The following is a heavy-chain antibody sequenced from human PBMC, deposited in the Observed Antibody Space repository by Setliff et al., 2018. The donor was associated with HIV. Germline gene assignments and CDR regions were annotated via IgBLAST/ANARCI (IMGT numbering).Heavy chain of an antibody. CDR2: INTDTGTP. V-gene: IGHV7-4-1*01. D-gene: IGHD2-15*01. CDR1: GYTFTSYA. J-gene: IGHJ6*03. Sequence: ASVKVSCKASGYTFTSYAMNWVRQAPGQGLEWMGWINTDTGTPMYAQGFTGRFVFSLDTSISTAYLQIDSLNAEDTAVYYCARTVVVVAANGYYYMDVWGKGATVTVSS. CDR3: ARTVVVVAANGYYYMDV.